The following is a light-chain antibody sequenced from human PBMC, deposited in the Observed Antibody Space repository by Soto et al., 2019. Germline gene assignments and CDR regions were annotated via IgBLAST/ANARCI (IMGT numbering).Light chain of an antibody. J-gene: IGLJ2*01. CDR2: LEGSGSY. CDR1: SGHSSYI. V-gene: IGLV4-60*02. Sequence: QSVLTQSSSASASLGSSVKLTCTLSSGHSSYIIAWHQQQPGKAPRYLMKLEGSGSYNQGSGVPDRFSGSSSGADRYLTISNLQFEDEADYYSETWDSNTRVFGGGTQLTVL. CDR3: ETWDSNTRV.